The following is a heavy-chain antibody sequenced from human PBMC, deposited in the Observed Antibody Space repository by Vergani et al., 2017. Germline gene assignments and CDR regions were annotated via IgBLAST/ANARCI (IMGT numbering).Heavy chain of an antibody. D-gene: IGHD3-10*01. J-gene: IGHJ4*02. CDR3: ARDGAMVRGPYGD. V-gene: IGHV4-38-2*02. Sequence: QVRLEESGPGLLKPSETLSLTCTVSGDSIRSGFYWGWIRQPPGKGLEWIGSIYHTGTTYYNPSLKSRLTISLDTSKNQFSLNLSSVTAADTAVYYCARDGAMVRGPYGDWGQGTLVTVSS. CDR1: GDSIRSGFY. CDR2: IYHTGTT.